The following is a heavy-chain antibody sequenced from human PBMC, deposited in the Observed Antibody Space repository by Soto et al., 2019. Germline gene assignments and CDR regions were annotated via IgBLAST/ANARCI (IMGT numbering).Heavy chain of an antibody. CDR2: ISGSGGST. J-gene: IGHJ6*02. Sequence: GGSLRLSCAASGFTFSSYAMSWVRQAPGKGLEWVSAISGSGGSTYYADSVKGRFTISRDNSKNTLYLQMNSLRAEDTAVYFCAKTSLTDYYFYGMDVWGQGTTVTVSS. CDR1: GFTFSSYA. CDR3: AKTSLTDYYFYGMDV. V-gene: IGHV3-23*01. D-gene: IGHD7-27*01.